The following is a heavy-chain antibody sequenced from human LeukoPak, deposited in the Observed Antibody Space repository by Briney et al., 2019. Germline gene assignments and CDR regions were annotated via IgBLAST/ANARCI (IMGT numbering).Heavy chain of an antibody. D-gene: IGHD6-13*01. V-gene: IGHV4-39*01. J-gene: IGHJ4*02. Sequence: SETLSLTCTVSGGSISSSSYYWGWIRQPPGKGLEWIGSIYYSGSTYYNPSLKSRVTISVDTSKNQFSLKLSSVTAADTAVYYCARFYRSSWYYFDYWGQGTLVTVSS. CDR1: GGSISSSSYY. CDR2: IYYSGST. CDR3: ARFYRSSWYYFDY.